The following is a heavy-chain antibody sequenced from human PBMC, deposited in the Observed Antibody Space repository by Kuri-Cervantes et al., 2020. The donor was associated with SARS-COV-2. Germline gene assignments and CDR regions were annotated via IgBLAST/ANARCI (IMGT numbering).Heavy chain of an antibody. J-gene: IGHJ5*02. D-gene: IGHD2-21*01. V-gene: IGHV3-30-3*01. Sequence: GGSLRLSCAASGFTFSSYAMHWVRQAPGKGLEWVAVISYDGSNKYYADSVKGRFTISRDDSKSIAYLQMNSLKTEDTAVYYCTRATRVVIAIPFWFDPWGQGTLVTVSS. CDR3: TRATRVVIAIPFWFDP. CDR2: ISYDGSNK. CDR1: GFTFSSYA.